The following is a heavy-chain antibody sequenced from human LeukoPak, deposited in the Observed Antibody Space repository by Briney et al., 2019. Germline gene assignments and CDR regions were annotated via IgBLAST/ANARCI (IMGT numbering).Heavy chain of an antibody. CDR2: IIPIFGTA. D-gene: IGHD5-24*01. CDR3: ARDPGGRDGYNPLDY. V-gene: IGHV1-69*13. Sequence: SVKVSCKASGGIFCSYAISWVRQAPGQGLEWMGGIIPIFGTANYAQKFQGRVTITADESTSTAYMELSSLRSEDTAVYYCARDPGGRDGYNPLDYWGQGTLVTVSS. J-gene: IGHJ4*02. CDR1: GGIFCSYA.